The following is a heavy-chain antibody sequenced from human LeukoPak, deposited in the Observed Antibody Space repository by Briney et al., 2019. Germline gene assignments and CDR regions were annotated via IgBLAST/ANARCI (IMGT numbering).Heavy chain of an antibody. Sequence: QTGGSLRLSCAASGFTFNSYAMSWVRQAPGKGLEWVSTISGSGDSTWYADSVQGRFTISRDNSKYTLYLQMNSLRTEDTAIYYCAKDMTTATLFDYWDQGTLVTVSS. CDR3: AKDMTTATLFDY. V-gene: IGHV3-23*01. CDR1: GFTFNSYA. CDR2: ISGSGDST. D-gene: IGHD1-14*01. J-gene: IGHJ4*02.